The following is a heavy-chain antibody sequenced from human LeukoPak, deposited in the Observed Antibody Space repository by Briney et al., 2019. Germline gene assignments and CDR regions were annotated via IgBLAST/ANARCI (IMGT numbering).Heavy chain of an antibody. J-gene: IGHJ4*02. D-gene: IGHD6-19*01. Sequence: PSETLSLTCNVSNYSISRGYFWGWVRQPPGKGLEWIGSIFHSGSTYYNPSLKSRVTVSVDTSKNQFSLKLNSVTAADTAVYYCARVSSSGWYGGDYWGQGTLVTVSS. V-gene: IGHV4-38-2*02. CDR1: NYSISRGYF. CDR2: IFHSGST. CDR3: ARVSSSGWYGGDY.